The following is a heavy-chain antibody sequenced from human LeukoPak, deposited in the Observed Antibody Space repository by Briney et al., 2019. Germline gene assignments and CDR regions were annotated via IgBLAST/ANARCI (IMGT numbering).Heavy chain of an antibody. CDR2: ITNSGNSK. CDR3: ARTRGSGYLTFDY. V-gene: IGHV3-48*01. J-gene: IGHJ4*02. D-gene: IGHD3-22*01. CDR1: EFTFSSYS. Sequence: XGSLRLSCAASEFTFSSYSMNWVRQAPGKGLEWVSYITNSGNSKSYADSVKGRFTISRDNTKNSLYLQMNGLRAEDTAVYYCARTRGSGYLTFDYWGQGILVTVSS.